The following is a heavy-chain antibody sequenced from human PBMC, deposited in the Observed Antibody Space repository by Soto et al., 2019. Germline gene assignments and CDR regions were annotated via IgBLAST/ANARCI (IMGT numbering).Heavy chain of an antibody. CDR3: ARVGHNYSYFDFDS. CDR2: IYHSGST. D-gene: IGHD5-18*01. CDR1: GGSIINSNW. J-gene: IGHJ4*02. Sequence: SETLSLTCPVSGGSIINSNWWSCVRQPPGKGLEWIGNIYHSGSTNYNPSLKSRVTISIDKSNTQFSLKLSSVTAADTSVYYCARVGHNYSYFDFDSWGQGTLVTVS. V-gene: IGHV4-4*02.